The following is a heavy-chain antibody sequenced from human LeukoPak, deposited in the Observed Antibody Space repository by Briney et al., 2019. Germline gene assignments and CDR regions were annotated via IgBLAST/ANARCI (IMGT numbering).Heavy chain of an antibody. CDR1: GGSISNYY. Sequence: SETLSLTCTVSGGSISNYYWNWIRQPPGKGLEWIGYIYSSGSTNYNPSLKSRVTISVDTSKNQFSLKLTSVTAADTAVYYCARLTRYYYDSSGSYYFNYWGQGTLVTVSS. J-gene: IGHJ4*02. V-gene: IGHV4-59*01. CDR3: ARLTRYYYDSSGSYYFNY. CDR2: IYSSGST. D-gene: IGHD3-22*01.